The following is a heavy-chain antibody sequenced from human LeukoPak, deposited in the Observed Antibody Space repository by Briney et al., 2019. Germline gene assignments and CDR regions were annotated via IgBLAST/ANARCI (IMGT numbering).Heavy chain of an antibody. J-gene: IGHJ4*02. CDR1: GYTFTDYY. CDR2: LNPNRGDT. D-gene: IGHD5-24*01. CDR3: ARGRNIEMIIMSGGSDY. V-gene: IGHV1-2*02. Sequence: ASVKVSCKASGYTFTDYYMHWVRQAPGQGREWMGWLNPNRGDTNNAQKLQGRDSITTDTSISTAYMDVSDLRSDDAAVYYCARGRNIEMIIMSGGSDYWGQGTLVTVST.